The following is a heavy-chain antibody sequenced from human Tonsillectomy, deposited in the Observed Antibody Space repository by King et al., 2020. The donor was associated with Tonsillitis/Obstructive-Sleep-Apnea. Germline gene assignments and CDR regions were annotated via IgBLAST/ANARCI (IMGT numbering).Heavy chain of an antibody. CDR2: IDPSYSDS. Sequence: VQLVESGAEVKKPGESLRISCKGSGYSFTSYWISWVRQMPGKGLEWMGRIDPSYSDSNYSPSFQGHVTISADKSISTAYLQWSSLKASDSAIYYCAREGYSAHVGWFDPWGQGTLVIVSS. CDR3: AREGYSAHVGWFDP. CDR1: GYSFTSYW. J-gene: IGHJ5*02. D-gene: IGHD5-12*01. V-gene: IGHV5-10-1*01.